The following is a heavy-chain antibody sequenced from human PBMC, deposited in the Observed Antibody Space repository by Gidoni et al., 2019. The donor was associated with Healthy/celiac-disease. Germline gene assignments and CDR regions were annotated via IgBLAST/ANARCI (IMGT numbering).Heavy chain of an antibody. CDR2: IYPGDSDT. Sequence: EVQLVQSGAEVKKPGASLKISCTGSGYSFTSYWIGWVRQMPGKGLEWMGIIYPGDSDTRYSPSFQGQVTISADKSISTAYLQWSSLKASDTAMYYCARRLGYYDSSGYYPRAFDIWGQGTMVTVSS. CDR1: GYSFTSYW. CDR3: ARRLGYYDSSGYYPRAFDI. J-gene: IGHJ3*02. V-gene: IGHV5-51*03. D-gene: IGHD3-22*01.